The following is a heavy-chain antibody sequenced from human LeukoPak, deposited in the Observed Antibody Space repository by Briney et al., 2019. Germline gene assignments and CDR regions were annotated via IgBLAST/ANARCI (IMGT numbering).Heavy chain of an antibody. Sequence: GSVKVSCKASGYTFTSYDINWVRQATGQGLEWMGWMNPNSGNTGYAQKFQGRVTMTRNTSISTAYMELSSLRSEDTAVYYCARGTSITIFGVVIPGRYFDYWGQGTLVTVSS. CDR3: ARGTSITIFGVVIPGRYFDY. D-gene: IGHD3-3*01. V-gene: IGHV1-8*01. CDR2: MNPNSGNT. CDR1: GYTFTSYD. J-gene: IGHJ4*02.